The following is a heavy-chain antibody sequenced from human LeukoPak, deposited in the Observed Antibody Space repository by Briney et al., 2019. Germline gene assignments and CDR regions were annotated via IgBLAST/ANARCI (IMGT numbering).Heavy chain of an antibody. D-gene: IGHD6-13*01. CDR1: GFTFSNYA. CDR3: AKSFTSSSSDY. J-gene: IGHJ4*02. Sequence: QAGGSLRLSCVASGFTFSNYAMSWIHQAPGKGLEWVSSISVGGTTTYYADSVKGRFSISRDNSENTLYLQMNGLRADDTAVYSCAKSFTSSSSDYWGQGTLVTVSS. CDR2: ISVGGTTT. V-gene: IGHV3-23*01.